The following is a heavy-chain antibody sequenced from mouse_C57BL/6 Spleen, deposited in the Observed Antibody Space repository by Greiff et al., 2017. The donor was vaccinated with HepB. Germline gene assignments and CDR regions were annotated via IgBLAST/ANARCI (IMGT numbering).Heavy chain of an antibody. J-gene: IGHJ3*01. CDR2: INPSTGGT. V-gene: IGHV1-42*01. CDR3: ARSHLAY. CDR1: GYSFTGYY. Sequence: EVQLVESGPELVKPGASVKISCKASGYSFTGYYMNWVKQSPEKSLEWIGEINPSTGGTTYNQKFKAKATLTVDKSSSTAYMQLKSLTSEDSAVYYCARSHLAYWGQGTLVTVSA.